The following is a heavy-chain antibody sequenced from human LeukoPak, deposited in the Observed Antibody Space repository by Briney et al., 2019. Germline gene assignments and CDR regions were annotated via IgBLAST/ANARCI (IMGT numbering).Heavy chain of an antibody. Sequence: PGGSLRLSCAASGXTFYDYAMHWVRQTPGKGLEWVSLISGDGDSKYYADSVKGRYTISRDNRKNSLYLQVNSLRTEDAALFYCARSGGGTYWRFDYWGQGILVTVSS. CDR3: ARSGGGTYWRFDY. D-gene: IGHD1-26*01. CDR2: ISGDGDSK. CDR1: GXTFYDYA. J-gene: IGHJ4*02. V-gene: IGHV3-43*02.